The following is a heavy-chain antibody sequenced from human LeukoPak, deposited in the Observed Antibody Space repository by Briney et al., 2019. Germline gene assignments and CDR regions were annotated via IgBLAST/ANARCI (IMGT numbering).Heavy chain of an antibody. Sequence: GGSLRLSCAASGFTFSSYWMSWVRQAPGKGLKWVANIKQDGSEKYYVDSVKGRFTISRDNAKNSLYLQMNSLRAEDTAVYYCARDLPLSADIVVVPAAPFDYWGQGTLVTVSS. CDR1: GFTFSSYW. V-gene: IGHV3-7*01. J-gene: IGHJ4*02. CDR3: ARDLPLSADIVVVPAAPFDY. CDR2: IKQDGSEK. D-gene: IGHD2-2*01.